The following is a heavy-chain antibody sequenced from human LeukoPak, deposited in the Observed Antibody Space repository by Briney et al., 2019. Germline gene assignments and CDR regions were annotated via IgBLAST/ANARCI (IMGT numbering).Heavy chain of an antibody. V-gene: IGHV4-61*09. CDR2: IHTSGNT. J-gene: IGHJ5*02. D-gene: IGHD3-10*01. CDR1: GGSISSGSYC. Sequence: PSQTLSLTCTVSGGSISSGSYCWSWIRQPAGKGLEWIGHIHTSGNTNYNSSLKSRVTISVDTSKNQFSLKLSSVTAADTAVYYCARQESRYYYGSGSYSPPSNWFDPWGQGTLVTVSS. CDR3: ARQESRYYYGSGSYSPPSNWFDP.